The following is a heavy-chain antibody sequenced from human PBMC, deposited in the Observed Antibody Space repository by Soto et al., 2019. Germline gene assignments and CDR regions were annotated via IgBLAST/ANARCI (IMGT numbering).Heavy chain of an antibody. CDR1: GFSFYRYA. Sequence: PGGSLRLSCAASGFSFYRYAMHWVRQAPGKGLEWVSAISASGGSTYYADFVKGRFTICRDNSKNTLYLQMSSLRGEDTAVYFCAKENYYDSSTYYLEVLDYWGQGTLVTVSS. CDR2: ISASGGST. V-gene: IGHV3-23*01. D-gene: IGHD3-22*01. J-gene: IGHJ4*02. CDR3: AKENYYDSSTYYLEVLDY.